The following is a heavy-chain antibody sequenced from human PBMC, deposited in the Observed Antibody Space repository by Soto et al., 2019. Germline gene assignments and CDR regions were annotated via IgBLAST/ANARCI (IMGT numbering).Heavy chain of an antibody. V-gene: IGHV1-18*01. D-gene: IGHD3-3*01. J-gene: IGHJ4*02. Sequence: QVQLVQSGAEVKKPGASVKVSCKASGYTFTSYGISWVRQAPGQGLEWMGWISAYNGNTNYAQKLQGRVTMTTDTATSTAEMELRSLRSDDTAVYYCARDRGYDCWSGYFPHFDFWGPGTLVTVSS. CDR2: ISAYNGNT. CDR1: GYTFTSYG. CDR3: ARDRGYDCWSGYFPHFDF.